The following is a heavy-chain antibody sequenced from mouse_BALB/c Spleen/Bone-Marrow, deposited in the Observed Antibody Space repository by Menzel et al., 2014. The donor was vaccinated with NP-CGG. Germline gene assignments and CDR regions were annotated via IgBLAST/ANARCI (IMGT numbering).Heavy chain of an antibody. V-gene: IGHV1S127*01. CDR3: TRDAMDY. J-gene: IGHJ4*01. CDR1: GYTFTSYW. CDR2: IDPSDSYT. Sequence: VHLVESGAELVKPGASVKMSCKASGYTFTSYWMHWVRQRPGQGLEWIGVIDPSDSYTSYIQKFKGKATLTVDTSSSTAYVQLSSLTSEDSAVYYCTRDAMDYWGQGTSVTVSS.